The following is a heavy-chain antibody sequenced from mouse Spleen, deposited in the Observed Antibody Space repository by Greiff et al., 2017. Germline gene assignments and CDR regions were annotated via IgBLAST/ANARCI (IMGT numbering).Heavy chain of an antibody. D-gene: IGHD2-3*01. J-gene: IGHJ2*01. V-gene: IGHV1-19*01. CDR2: INPYNGGT. CDR3: ARWNGYSFDY. Sequence: EVKLQESGPVLVKPGASVKMSCKASGYTFTDYYMNWVKQSHGKSLEWIGVINPYNGGTSYNQKFKGKATLTVDKSSSTAYMELNSLTSEDSAVYYCARWNGYSFDYWGQGTTLTVSS. CDR1: GYTFTDYY.